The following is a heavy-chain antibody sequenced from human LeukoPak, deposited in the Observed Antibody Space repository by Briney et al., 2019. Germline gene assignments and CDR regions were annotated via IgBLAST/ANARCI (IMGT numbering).Heavy chain of an antibody. CDR1: GGSISSSSYY. D-gene: IGHD6-19*01. CDR3: ARVMNSGWSDY. CDR2: IYYSGST. Sequence: SETLSLTCTVSGGSISSSSYYWGWIRQPPGKGLEWIGSIYYSGSTYYNPSLKSRVTISVDTSKNQFSLKLSSLTAADTAVYYCARVMNSGWSDYWGQGTLVTVSS. V-gene: IGHV4-39*07. J-gene: IGHJ4*02.